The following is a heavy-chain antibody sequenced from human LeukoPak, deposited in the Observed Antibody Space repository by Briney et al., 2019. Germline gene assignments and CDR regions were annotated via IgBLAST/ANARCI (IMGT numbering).Heavy chain of an antibody. Sequence: GASVKVSCKASGGTFSSYAISWVRQAPGQGLEWMGGIIPTFGTANYAQKFQGRVTITADESTSTAYMELSSLRSEDTAVYYCAREAAGLYNWFDPWGQGTLVTVSS. CDR1: GGTFSSYA. CDR3: AREAAGLYNWFDP. CDR2: IIPTFGTA. D-gene: IGHD6-13*01. V-gene: IGHV1-69*13. J-gene: IGHJ5*02.